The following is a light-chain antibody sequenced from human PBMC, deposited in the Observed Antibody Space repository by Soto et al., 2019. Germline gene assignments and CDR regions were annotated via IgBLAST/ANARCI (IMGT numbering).Light chain of an antibody. J-gene: IGKJ1*01. Sequence: EIVMTQSPATLSVSPGERATLSCRASQSVTVNLAWYQQKPGQPPRLLIYEASARATGVPARFSGSGSGTEFTLTITNVQSEDFAFYSCQQYXTWPPRWTFXQGTKVEIK. CDR1: QSVTVN. CDR3: QQYXTWPPRWT. CDR2: EAS. V-gene: IGKV3-15*01.